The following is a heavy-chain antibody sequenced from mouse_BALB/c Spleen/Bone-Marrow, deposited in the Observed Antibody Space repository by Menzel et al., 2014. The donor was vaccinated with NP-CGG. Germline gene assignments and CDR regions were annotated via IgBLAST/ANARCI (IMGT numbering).Heavy chain of an antibody. CDR3: ARDDYAY. D-gene: IGHD2-4*01. J-gene: IGHJ3*01. CDR1: GYTFTSYW. CDR2: IYPSTGYT. Sequence: VQLQESGAELAKPGASVKMSCKAPGYTFTSYWMHWVKQRPGQGLEWIGYIYPSTGYTEYNQKFKDKVTLTADKSSSTAYMQLSSLTSEDSAVYYCARDDYAYWGQGTLVTVSA. V-gene: IGHV1-7*01.